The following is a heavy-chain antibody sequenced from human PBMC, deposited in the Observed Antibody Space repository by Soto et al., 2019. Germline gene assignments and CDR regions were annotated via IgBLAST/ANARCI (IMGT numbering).Heavy chain of an antibody. Sequence: VKGACKNTWWLLRSHAVGWVRQAPGQGLEWMGGIIPVFDTTYYAQKFQGRVTITADESSNTAYMELSRLTSEDTAMYYCERGGSGYVWFNELWAQGTLVTVPS. V-gene: IGHV1-69*01. CDR1: WWLLRSHA. J-gene: IGHJ1*01. CDR2: IIPVFDTT. CDR3: ERGGSGYVWFNEL. D-gene: IGHD3-22*01.